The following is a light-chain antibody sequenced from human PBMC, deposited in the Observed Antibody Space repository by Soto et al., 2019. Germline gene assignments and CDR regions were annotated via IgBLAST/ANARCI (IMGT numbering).Light chain of an antibody. J-gene: IGKJ1*01. CDR1: QSVSSSY. CDR2: GAS. CDR3: QQYGSSPQWT. V-gene: IGKV3-20*01. Sequence: EIVLSQSPCTLSLSPGERATLSCRASQSVSSSYLAWYQQRPGQAPRLLIYGASSRATGIPDRFSGSGSGTDFTLTISRLEPEDFAVYYCQQYGSSPQWTFGQGTKVDIK.